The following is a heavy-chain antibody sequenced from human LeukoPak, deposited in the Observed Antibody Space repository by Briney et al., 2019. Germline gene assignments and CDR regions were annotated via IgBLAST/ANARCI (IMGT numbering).Heavy chain of an antibody. CDR3: AKDLRRRVSSGYNFDY. Sequence: GGSLRLSCAASGFTFSSYEMNWVRQAPGKGLEWVSYISSSGSTIYYADSVKGRFTISRDNAKNSLYLQMNSLRAEDTAVYYCAKDLRRRVSSGYNFDYWGQGTLVTVSS. V-gene: IGHV3-48*03. D-gene: IGHD3-22*01. CDR2: ISSSGSTI. CDR1: GFTFSSYE. J-gene: IGHJ4*02.